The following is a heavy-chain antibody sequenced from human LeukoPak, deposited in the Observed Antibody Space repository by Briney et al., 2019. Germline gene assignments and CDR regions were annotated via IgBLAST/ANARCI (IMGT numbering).Heavy chain of an antibody. CDR2: ISYDGSNK. D-gene: IGHD6-19*01. Sequence: RSLRLSCAVSGFTFRSYGMHWVRQPPGKGLEWVAVISYDGSNKYYADSVKGRFTISRDNSKNTLYLQMNSLRAEDTAVYYCAIPSIDVGETSGWYGLDYWGQGTLVTVSS. J-gene: IGHJ4*02. CDR3: AIPSIDVGETSGWYGLDY. V-gene: IGHV3-30*03. CDR1: GFTFRSYG.